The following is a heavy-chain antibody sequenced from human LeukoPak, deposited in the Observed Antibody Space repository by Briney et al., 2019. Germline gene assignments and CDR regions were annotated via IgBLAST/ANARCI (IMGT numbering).Heavy chain of an antibody. CDR1: GGTFSSYA. V-gene: IGHV1-69*06. J-gene: IGHJ6*03. Sequence: ASVKVSCKASGGTFSSYAISWVRQAPGQGLEWMGGIIPIFGTANYAQKFQGRVTITADKSTSTAYMELSSLRSEDTAVYYCARDREYYYYYYMDVWGKGTTVTVSS. CDR2: IIPIFGTA. CDR3: ARDREYYYYYYMDV.